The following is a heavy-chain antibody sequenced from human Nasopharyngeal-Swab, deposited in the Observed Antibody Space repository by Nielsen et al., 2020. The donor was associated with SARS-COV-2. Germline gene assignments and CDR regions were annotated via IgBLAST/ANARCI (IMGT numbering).Heavy chain of an antibody. D-gene: IGHD1-26*01. CDR3: ARGRELFNYYYYGMDV. CDR2: IYYSGST. CDR1: GGSISSYY. Sequence: SETLSLTCTVSGGSISSYYWSWIRQPPGKGLEWIGYIYYSGSTNYNPSLKSRVTISVDTSKNQFSLKLSSVTAADTAVYYCARGRELFNYYYYGMDVWGQETTVTVSS. V-gene: IGHV4-59*01. J-gene: IGHJ6*02.